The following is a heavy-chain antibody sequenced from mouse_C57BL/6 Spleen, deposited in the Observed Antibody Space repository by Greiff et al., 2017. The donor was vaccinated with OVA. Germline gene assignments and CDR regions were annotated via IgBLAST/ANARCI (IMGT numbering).Heavy chain of an antibody. D-gene: IGHD2-4*01. V-gene: IGHV5-17*01. J-gene: IGHJ4*01. CDR3: APDSSYAMDY. CDR2: ISSGSSTI. Sequence: VQLKESGGGLVKPGGSLKLSCAASGFTFSDYGMHWVRQAPEKGLEWVAYISSGSSTIYYADTVKGRFTISRDNAKNTLFLQMTSLRSEDTAMYYCAPDSSYAMDYWGQGTSVTVSS. CDR1: GFTFSDYG.